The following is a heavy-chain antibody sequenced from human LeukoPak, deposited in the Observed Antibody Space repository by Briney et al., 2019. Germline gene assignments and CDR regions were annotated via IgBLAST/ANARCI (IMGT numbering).Heavy chain of an antibody. V-gene: IGHV3-23*01. CDR2: ISGSGGNT. Sequence: GGSLRHSCAASAFTFSSYGMSWVRQAPGKGLEWVSGISGSGGNTYYADSVKDRFTIFRDNSENTLYLQMNSLRPEDTAVYYCAKGSTYSGSLVDYWGQGTLVTVSS. CDR3: AKGSTYSGSLVDY. D-gene: IGHD1-26*01. J-gene: IGHJ4*02. CDR1: AFTFSSYG.